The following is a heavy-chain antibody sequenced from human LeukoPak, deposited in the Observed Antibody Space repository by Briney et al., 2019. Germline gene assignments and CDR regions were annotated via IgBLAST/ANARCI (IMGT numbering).Heavy chain of an antibody. CDR3: ARLLWFGETHYYLDV. Sequence: SETLSLTCTVSGGSISSSSYYWGWMRQPPGKGLEWFGSIYYSGSTYYNPSLKSRVTISVGTSKNQFYLKLRSATAADTAVYYCARLLWFGETHYYLDVWGKGTTVTISS. D-gene: IGHD3-10*01. J-gene: IGHJ6*03. V-gene: IGHV4-39*07. CDR1: GGSISSSSYY. CDR2: IYYSGST.